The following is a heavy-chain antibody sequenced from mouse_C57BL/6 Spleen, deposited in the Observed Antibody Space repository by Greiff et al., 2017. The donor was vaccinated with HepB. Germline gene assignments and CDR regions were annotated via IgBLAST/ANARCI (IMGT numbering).Heavy chain of an antibody. CDR3: ARVMITTGYYYAMDY. Sequence: EVNVVESEGGLVQPGSSMKLSCTASGFTFSDYYMSLVRLVPEKGLEWVANINYDGSSTYYLDSLKSRFIISRDNEKNILYLQMSSLKSEDTATYYCARVMITTGYYYAMDYWGQGTSVTVSS. CDR2: INYDGSST. D-gene: IGHD2-4*01. CDR1: GFTFSDYY. V-gene: IGHV5-16*01. J-gene: IGHJ4*01.